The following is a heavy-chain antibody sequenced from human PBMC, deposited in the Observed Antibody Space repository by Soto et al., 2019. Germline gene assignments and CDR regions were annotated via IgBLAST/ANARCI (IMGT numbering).Heavy chain of an antibody. Sequence: ASVKVSCKASGGTFSSYTISWVRQAPGQGLEWMGRIIPILGITNYAQKFQGRVTITADKSTSTAYMELSSLRSDDTAVYYCARDPYYYDSSGYYDAWGQGTLVTVSS. J-gene: IGHJ5*02. D-gene: IGHD3-22*01. CDR2: IIPILGIT. V-gene: IGHV1-69*04. CDR3: ARDPYYYDSSGYYDA. CDR1: GGTFSSYT.